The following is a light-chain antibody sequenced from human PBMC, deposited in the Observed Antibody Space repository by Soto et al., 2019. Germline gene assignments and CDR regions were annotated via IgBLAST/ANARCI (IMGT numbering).Light chain of an antibody. V-gene: IGLV2-14*01. CDR1: SSNFGGYNY. CDR3: SSYTSSSTPYV. Sequence: SALTQPASVSGSPGQSITISCTGTSSNFGGYNYVSLYQQHPGKAPILMIYDVSNRPSGVSNRFSGSKSGNTASLTISGLQAEDEADYYCSSYTSSSTPYVFGTGTKVTVL. J-gene: IGLJ1*01. CDR2: DVS.